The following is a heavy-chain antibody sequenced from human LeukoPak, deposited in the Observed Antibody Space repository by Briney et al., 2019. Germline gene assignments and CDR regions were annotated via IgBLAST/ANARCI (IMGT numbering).Heavy chain of an antibody. J-gene: IGHJ4*02. V-gene: IGHV3-23*01. Sequence: GGSLRLSCAASGFTFSSYAMSWVRQAPGKGLEWVSAISGSGGSTYYADSVKGRFTISRHNSKNTLYLQMNSLRAEDTAVYYCAKVGSSGWDYFDYWGQGTLVTVSS. CDR3: AKVGSSGWDYFDY. D-gene: IGHD6-19*01. CDR2: ISGSGGST. CDR1: GFTFSSYA.